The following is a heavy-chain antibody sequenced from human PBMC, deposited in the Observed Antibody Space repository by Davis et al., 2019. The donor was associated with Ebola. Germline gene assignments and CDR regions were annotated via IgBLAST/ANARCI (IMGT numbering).Heavy chain of an antibody. CDR3: ARDNDIVVGGYYYYGMDV. Sequence: GGSLRLSCAASGFTFSDYYMNWVRQAPGKGLEWVSYISSSGSTIYYADSVKGRFTISRDNAKNSLYLQMNSLRAEDTAVYYCARDNDIVVGGYYYYGMDVWGQGTTVTVSS. D-gene: IGHD2-2*01. J-gene: IGHJ6*02. CDR2: ISSSGSTI. CDR1: GFTFSDYY. V-gene: IGHV3-11*04.